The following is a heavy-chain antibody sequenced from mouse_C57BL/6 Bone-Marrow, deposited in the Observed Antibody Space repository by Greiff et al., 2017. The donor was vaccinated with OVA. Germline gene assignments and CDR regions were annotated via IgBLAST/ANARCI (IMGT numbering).Heavy chain of an antibody. V-gene: IGHV10-1*01. CDR3: VRLRRVYAMDY. J-gene: IGHJ4*01. CDR2: IRSKSNNYAT. Sequence: EVQLQQSGGGLVQPKGSLKLSCAASGFSFNTYAMNWVRQAPGKGLEWVARIRSKSNNYATYYADSVKDRFTISRDDSESMLYLQMNNLKTEDTAMYYCVRLRRVYAMDYWGQGTSVTVSS. CDR1: GFSFNTYA. D-gene: IGHD2-12*01.